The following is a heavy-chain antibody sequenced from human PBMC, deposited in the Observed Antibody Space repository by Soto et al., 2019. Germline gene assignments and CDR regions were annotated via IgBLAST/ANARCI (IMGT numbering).Heavy chain of an antibody. Sequence: TSETLSLTCTVSGGSISSSSYYWGWIRQPPGKGLEWIGSVFYSGSTYYNPSLKSRVTISVDTSKNQFSLKLSSVTAADTAVYYCARTAVEVGATCGDYWGQGTLVTVS. V-gene: IGHV4-39*01. CDR1: GGSISSSSYY. D-gene: IGHD1-26*01. CDR2: VFYSGST. CDR3: ARTAVEVGATCGDY. J-gene: IGHJ4*02.